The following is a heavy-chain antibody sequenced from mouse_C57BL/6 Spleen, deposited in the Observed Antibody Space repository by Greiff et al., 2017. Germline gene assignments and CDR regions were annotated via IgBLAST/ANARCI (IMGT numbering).Heavy chain of an antibody. J-gene: IGHJ4*01. CDR2: INPSNGGT. Sequence: VKLQQPGTELVKPGASVKLSCKASGYTFTSYWMHWVKQRPGQGLEWIGNINPSNGGTNYNEKFKSQATLTVDKSSSTAYMQLSSLTSEDSAVYYSARRDYYDYFYAMDYWGQGTSVTVAS. CDR1: GYTFTSYW. CDR3: ARRDYYDYFYAMDY. V-gene: IGHV1-53*01. D-gene: IGHD2-4*01.